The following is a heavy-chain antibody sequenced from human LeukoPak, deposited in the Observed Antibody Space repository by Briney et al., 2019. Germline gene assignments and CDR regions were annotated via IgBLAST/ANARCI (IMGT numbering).Heavy chain of an antibody. CDR3: ARDPRGSYTLFDP. Sequence: GASVKVSCKASGGTFSSYAISWVRQAPGQGLEWMGGIIPIFGTANYAQKFQGRVTITADESTSTAYMELSSLRSEDTAVYYCARDPRGSYTLFDPWGQGTLVTVSS. CDR1: GGTFSSYA. V-gene: IGHV1-69*13. CDR2: IIPIFGTA. D-gene: IGHD1-26*01. J-gene: IGHJ5*02.